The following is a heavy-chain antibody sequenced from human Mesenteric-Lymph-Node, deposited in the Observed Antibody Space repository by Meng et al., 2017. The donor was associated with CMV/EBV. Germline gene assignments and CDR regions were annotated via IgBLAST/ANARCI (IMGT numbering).Heavy chain of an antibody. V-gene: IGHV3-23*01. J-gene: IGHJ4*02. D-gene: IGHD4-17*01. CDR2: IGSGGGT. CDR3: AKRDGDYALDC. Sequence: GESLKISCAASGFTFSSYAMSWVRQAPGKGLEWVSAIGSGGGTYYADSVKGRFTISRDNSKNTLYLQMNSLRAEDTAFYYCAKRDGDYALDCWGQGTLVTVSS. CDR1: GFTFSSYA.